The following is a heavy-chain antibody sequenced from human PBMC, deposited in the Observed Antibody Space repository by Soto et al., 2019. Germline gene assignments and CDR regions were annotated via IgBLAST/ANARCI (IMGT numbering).Heavy chain of an antibody. CDR2: IIPILGIA. V-gene: IGHV1-69*04. CDR3: ARDTGPRSHFDY. J-gene: IGHJ4*02. D-gene: IGHD4-17*01. CDR1: GGTFSSYA. Sequence: AVKVSCKASGGTFSSYAISWVRQAPGQGLEWMGRIIPILGIANYAQKFQGRVTITADKSTSTAYMELSSLRSEDTAVYYCARDTGPRSHFDYWGQGTLVTVSS.